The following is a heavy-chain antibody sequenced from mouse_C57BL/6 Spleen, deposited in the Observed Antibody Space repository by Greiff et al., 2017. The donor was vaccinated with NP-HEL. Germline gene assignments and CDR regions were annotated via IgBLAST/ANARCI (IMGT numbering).Heavy chain of an antibody. CDR1: GYSITSGYY. Sequence: DVQLVESGPGLVKPSQSLSLTCSVTGYSITSGYYWNWIRQFPGNKLEWMGYISYDGSNNYNPSLKNRISITRDTSKNRFFLKLNSVTTEDTATYYCARNYGREYFDVWGTGTTVTVSS. V-gene: IGHV3-6*01. CDR2: ISYDGSN. J-gene: IGHJ1*03. D-gene: IGHD1-1*01. CDR3: ARNYGREYFDV.